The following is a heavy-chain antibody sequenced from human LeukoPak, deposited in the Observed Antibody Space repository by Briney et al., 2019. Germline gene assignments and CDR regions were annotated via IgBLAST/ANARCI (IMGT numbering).Heavy chain of an antibody. V-gene: IGHV3-48*04. D-gene: IGHD4-17*01. Sequence: GGSLRLSCSASGFTFSSYSMNWVRQAPGKGLEWVSYISSSSTIYYADSVKGRFTISRDNTKNSLYLQMNSLRAEDTALYYCATLVNGDDVFSRPSYWGRGTLVTVSS. CDR2: ISSSSTI. J-gene: IGHJ4*02. CDR1: GFTFSSYS. CDR3: ATLVNGDDVFSRPSY.